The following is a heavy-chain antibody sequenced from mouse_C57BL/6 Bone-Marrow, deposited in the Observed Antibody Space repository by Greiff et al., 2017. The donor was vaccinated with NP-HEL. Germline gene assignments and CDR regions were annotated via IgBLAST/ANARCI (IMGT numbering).Heavy chain of an antibody. CDR2: IYPGDGDT. D-gene: IGHD1-1*01. CDR3: ALLRSYAMDY. CDR1: GYAFSSSW. Sequence: QVQLKQSGPELVKPGASVKISCKASGYAFSSSWMNWVKQRPGKGLEWIGRIYPGDGDTNYNGKFKGKATLTADKSSSSAYMQLSSLTSEDSAVYFCALLRSYAMDYWGQGTSVTVSS. V-gene: IGHV1-82*01. J-gene: IGHJ4*01.